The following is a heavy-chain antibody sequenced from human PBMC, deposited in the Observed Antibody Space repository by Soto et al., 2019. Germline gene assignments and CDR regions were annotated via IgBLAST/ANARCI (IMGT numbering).Heavy chain of an antibody. V-gene: IGHV1-69*01. D-gene: IGHD3-10*01. Sequence: VQLVQSAAEVKKPGSSVKVSCKASGGTFSSYAISWVRQAAGQGLEWMGGIIPIFCTANYAQKFQGRVAITADESTSTAYMELSSLISEDTAEYYCARCMVRGGYFDLWCRGTLVTVSS. CDR2: IIPIFCTA. CDR1: GGTFSSYA. J-gene: IGHJ2*01. CDR3: ARCMVRGGYFDL.